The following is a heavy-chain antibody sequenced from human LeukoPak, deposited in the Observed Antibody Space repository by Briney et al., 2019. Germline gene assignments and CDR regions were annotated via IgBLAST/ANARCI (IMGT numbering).Heavy chain of an antibody. CDR1: GYSFTSYW. D-gene: IGHD1-26*01. CDR3: ARQQVDYFDY. J-gene: IGHJ4*02. Sequence: GESLKISCKGSGYSFTSYWIGWVRQMPGKGLEWMGIISPSDSDTRYRPSFQGQFTISADKSISTAYLQWSSLKASDTAIYYCARQQVDYFDYWGQGTLVTVSS. V-gene: IGHV5-51*01. CDR2: ISPSDSDT.